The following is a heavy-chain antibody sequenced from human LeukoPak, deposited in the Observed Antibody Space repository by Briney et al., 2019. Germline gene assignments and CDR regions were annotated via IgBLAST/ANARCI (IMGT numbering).Heavy chain of an antibody. CDR3: ARFITMVRGRGFDY. CDR2: IYSGGST. D-gene: IGHD3-10*01. J-gene: IGHJ4*02. Sequence: PGGSLRLSCAASGFTVSSNYMSWVRQAPGKGLEWVSVIYSGGSTYYADSVKGRFTISRDNSKNTLYLQMNSLRAEDTAVYYCARFITMVRGRGFDYWGRGTLVTVSS. V-gene: IGHV3-66*01. CDR1: GFTVSSNY.